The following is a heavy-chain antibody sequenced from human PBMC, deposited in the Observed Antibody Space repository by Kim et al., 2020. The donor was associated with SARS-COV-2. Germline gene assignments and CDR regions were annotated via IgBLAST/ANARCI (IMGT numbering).Heavy chain of an antibody. J-gene: IGHJ4*02. CDR2: IYYSGST. Sequence: SETLSLTCTVSGGSISSYYWSWIRQPPGKGLEWIGYIYYSGSTNYNPSLKSRVTISVDTSKNQFSLKLSSVTAADTAVYYCARTRTLQDYDYWGQGTLVTVSS. D-gene: IGHD4-4*01. CDR1: GGSISSYY. V-gene: IGHV4-59*01. CDR3: ARTRTLQDYDY.